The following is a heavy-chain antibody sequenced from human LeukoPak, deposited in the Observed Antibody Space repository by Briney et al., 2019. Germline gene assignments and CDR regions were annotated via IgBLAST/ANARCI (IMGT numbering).Heavy chain of an antibody. CDR3: ARDYKYAFDN. V-gene: IGHV3-11*06. Sequence: GGSLRLSCAASGFTVSSNYMNWVRQAPGKGLEWISYIGIDSGNTNYADSVKGRFTISGDKAKNSLYLQMNSLRVEDTAVYYCARDYKYAFDNWGQGTLVTVSS. J-gene: IGHJ4*02. D-gene: IGHD5-24*01. CDR1: GFTVSSNY. CDR2: IGIDSGNT.